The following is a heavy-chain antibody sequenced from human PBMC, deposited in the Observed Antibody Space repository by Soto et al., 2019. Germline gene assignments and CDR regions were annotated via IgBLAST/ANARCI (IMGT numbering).Heavy chain of an antibody. V-gene: IGHV1-69*13. CDR3: ARGLEFRDGNISHPNL. Sequence: SVKVSCKASGCTISTHAFNWVRQAAGQGLEWMGGIIPIFGTPNYARKFQGRVTITADASTSTVHMELSSLTSEDTAMYYCARGLEFRDGNISHPNLWCEGTLVTVSS. J-gene: IGHJ4*02. D-gene: IGHD7-27*01. CDR1: GCTISTHA. CDR2: IIPIFGTP.